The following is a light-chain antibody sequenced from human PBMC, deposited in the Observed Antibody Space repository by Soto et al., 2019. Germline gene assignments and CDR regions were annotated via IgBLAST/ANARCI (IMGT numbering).Light chain of an antibody. Sequence: VMTQSPATLSVSPGDRATLSCRASQKIGTNLAWYQQKPGQAPRLLIHGASTRATGIPARFSGSGSGTEFILTITSLQSGDSAVYYCQQYNDWPPITFGQGTRLEIK. CDR2: GAS. CDR3: QQYNDWPPIT. CDR1: QKIGTN. J-gene: IGKJ5*01. V-gene: IGKV3-15*01.